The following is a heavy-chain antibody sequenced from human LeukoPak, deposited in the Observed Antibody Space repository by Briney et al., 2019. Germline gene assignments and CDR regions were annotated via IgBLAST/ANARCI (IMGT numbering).Heavy chain of an antibody. D-gene: IGHD2-2*01. J-gene: IGHJ4*02. CDR3: AKDQVDVVVPAAMFLDY. Sequence: GGSLRLSCAASGFTFSSYGMHWVRQAPGKGLEWVAFIRYDGSNKYYADSVKGRFTISRDNSKNTLYLQMNSLRAEDTAVYYCAKDQVDVVVPAAMFLDYWGQRTLVTVSS. V-gene: IGHV3-30*02. CDR1: GFTFSSYG. CDR2: IRYDGSNK.